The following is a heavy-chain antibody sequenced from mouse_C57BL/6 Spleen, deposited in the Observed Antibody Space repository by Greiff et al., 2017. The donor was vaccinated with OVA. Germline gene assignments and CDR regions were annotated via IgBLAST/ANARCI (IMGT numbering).Heavy chain of an antibody. Sequence: QVQLQQSGAELVRPGTSVKVSCKASGYAFTNYLIAWVKQRPGQGLEWIGVINPGSGGTNYTEKVKGTATLTADKSSSTAYMQLSSLTSEDSAVYFCARSGPLLLGAMDYWGQGTSVTVSS. CDR1: GYAFTNYL. J-gene: IGHJ4*01. CDR3: ARSGPLLLGAMDY. D-gene: IGHD1-1*01. V-gene: IGHV1-54*01. CDR2: INPGSGGT.